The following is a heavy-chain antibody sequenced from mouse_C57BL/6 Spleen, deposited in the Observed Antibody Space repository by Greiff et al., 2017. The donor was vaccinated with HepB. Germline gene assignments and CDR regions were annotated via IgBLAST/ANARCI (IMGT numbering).Heavy chain of an antibody. CDR2: IDPEDGDT. J-gene: IGHJ3*01. CDR3: TTGGNSAWFAY. Sequence: EVQLQESGAELVRPGASVKLSCTASGFNIKDYYMHWVKQRPEQCLEWIGRIDPEDGDTEYAPKFQGKATMTADTSSNTAYLQLSSLTSEDTAVYYCTTGGNSAWFAYWGQGTLVTVSA. D-gene: IGHD2-1*01. V-gene: IGHV14-1*01. CDR1: GFNIKDYY.